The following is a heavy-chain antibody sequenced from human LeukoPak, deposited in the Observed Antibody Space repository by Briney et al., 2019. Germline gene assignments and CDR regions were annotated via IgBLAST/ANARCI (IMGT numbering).Heavy chain of an antibody. J-gene: IGHJ4*02. Sequence: GASVKVSCKASGGTFLSYAISWVRQAPGQGLEWMGRIIPIFGTANYAQKFQGRVTITTDESTSTAYMELSSLRSEDTAVYYCARVTAAAFDYWGQGTLVTVSS. CDR1: GGTFLSYA. CDR2: IIPIFGTA. CDR3: ARVTAAAFDY. D-gene: IGHD2-15*01. V-gene: IGHV1-69*05.